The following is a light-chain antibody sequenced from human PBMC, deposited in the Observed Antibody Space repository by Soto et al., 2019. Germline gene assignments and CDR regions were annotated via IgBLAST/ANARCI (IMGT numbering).Light chain of an antibody. V-gene: IGKV1-39*01. CDR3: QQSYTGLSIT. CDR2: GVS. J-gene: IGKJ5*01. CDR1: ETINRH. Sequence: DIQMTQSPSSLSASVGDRVTITCRASETINRHLNWYQQQPGKAPKLLIYGVSSLQNGVPSRFRGGGSGTDFTLIISNLQPEDFATYYCQQSYTGLSITFGQGTRLEIK.